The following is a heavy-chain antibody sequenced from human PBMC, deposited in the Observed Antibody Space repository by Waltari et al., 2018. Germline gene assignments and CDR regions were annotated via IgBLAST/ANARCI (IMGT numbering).Heavy chain of an antibody. CDR2: IHRSGRT. D-gene: IGHD2-15*01. J-gene: IGHJ4*02. V-gene: IGHV4-4*02. CDR3: ARDRGRGLYLDS. Sequence: QLQLQESGPGLVKPSGTLSPTCAVSGVSMTNTDFWSWVRQPPGKGLEWIGQIHRSGRTNYNPSFASRVSMSIDTSNNHFSLMVTSATAADTAVYYCARDRGRGLYLDSWGQGTLVTVS. CDR1: GVSMTNTDF.